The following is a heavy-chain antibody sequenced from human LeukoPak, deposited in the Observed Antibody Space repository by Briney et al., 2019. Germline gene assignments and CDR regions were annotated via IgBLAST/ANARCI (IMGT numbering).Heavy chain of an antibody. D-gene: IGHD3-22*01. Sequence: GGSLRLSCAASGFTFDDYAMHWVRQAPGKGLERVSGISWNSGSIGYADSVKGRFTISRDNAKNSLYLQMNSLRAEDTALYYCAKANYYDSSGYYQHWGQGTLVTVSS. V-gene: IGHV3-9*01. CDR2: ISWNSGSI. CDR1: GFTFDDYA. J-gene: IGHJ1*01. CDR3: AKANYYDSSGYYQH.